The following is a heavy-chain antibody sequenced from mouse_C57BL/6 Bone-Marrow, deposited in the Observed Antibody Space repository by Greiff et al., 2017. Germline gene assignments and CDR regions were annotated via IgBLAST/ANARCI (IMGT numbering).Heavy chain of an antibody. CDR1: GYSITSGYY. Sequence: VQLKESGPGLVKPSQSLSLTCSVTGYSITSGYYWNWIRQFPGNKLEWMGYISYDGSNNYNPSLKNRISITRATSKNQFFLKLNSVTTEDTATYYCARDGYYDDYWGQGTTLTVSS. CDR3: ARDGYYDDY. CDR2: ISYDGSN. J-gene: IGHJ2*01. V-gene: IGHV3-6*01. D-gene: IGHD2-2*01.